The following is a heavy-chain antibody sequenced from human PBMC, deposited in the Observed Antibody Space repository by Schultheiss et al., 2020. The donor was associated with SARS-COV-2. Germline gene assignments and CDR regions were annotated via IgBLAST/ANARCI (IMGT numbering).Heavy chain of an antibody. J-gene: IGHJ4*02. D-gene: IGHD6-6*01. CDR2: IYSGGAT. Sequence: GGSLRLSCAASGFTFSNAWMSWVRQAPGKGLEWVAVIYSGGATYYADSAKGRFTISRDNAKNSLYLQMNSLRSEDTALYYCARMGSSSSAGWSDYWGQGTLVTVSS. CDR1: GFTFSNAW. CDR3: ARMGSSSSAGWSDY. V-gene: IGHV3-53*01.